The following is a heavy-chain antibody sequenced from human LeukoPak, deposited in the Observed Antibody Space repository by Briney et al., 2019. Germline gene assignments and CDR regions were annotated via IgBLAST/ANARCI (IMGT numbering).Heavy chain of an antibody. CDR3: ARGRFDIVATLHFDY. V-gene: IGHV1-8*02. CDR2: MNPNSGNT. CDR1: GYTFTNYG. Sequence: ASVKVSCKASGYTFTNYGISWVRQAPGQGLEWMGWMNPNSGNTGYAQKFQGRVTMTRNTSISTAYMELSSLRSEDTAVYYCARGRFDIVATLHFDYWGQGTLVTVSS. D-gene: IGHD5-12*01. J-gene: IGHJ4*02.